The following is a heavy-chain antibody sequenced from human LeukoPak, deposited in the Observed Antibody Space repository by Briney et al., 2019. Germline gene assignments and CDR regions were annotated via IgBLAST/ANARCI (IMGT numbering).Heavy chain of an antibody. CDR3: ARGASTVTGYFDY. D-gene: IGHD4-17*01. V-gene: IGHV4-4*02. J-gene: IGHJ4*02. CDR1: GASISSYNC. CDR2: IYRSGIT. Sequence: PSGTLSLTCAVSGASISSYNCWGWVRQSPGKVLEWIGEIYRSGITNYNPSLKSRVTISVDKSKNQLSLKLNSVTAADTAVYYCARGASTVTGYFDYWGQGTLVTVSS.